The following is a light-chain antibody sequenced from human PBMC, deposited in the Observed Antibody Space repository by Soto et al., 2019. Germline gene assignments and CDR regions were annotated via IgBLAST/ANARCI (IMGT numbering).Light chain of an antibody. Sequence: QSALTQPPSGSGSPGQSVAISCTGTSNDVGSSNLVSRYQPAPGTAPKHMIYEVSNRPSAVPDRFSGSKSGNKASLTISGLQAEDEADYFCSSYKSSSTLVFGGGTQLPV. CDR2: EVS. V-gene: IGLV2-18*02. J-gene: IGLJ2*01. CDR3: SSYKSSSTLV. CDR1: SNDVGSSNL.